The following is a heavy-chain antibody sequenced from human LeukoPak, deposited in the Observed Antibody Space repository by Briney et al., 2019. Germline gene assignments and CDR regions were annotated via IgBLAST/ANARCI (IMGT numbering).Heavy chain of an antibody. Sequence: SETLSLTCTVSGGSISSYYWSWIGQPPGKGLEWIGYIYYSGSTNYNPSLKSRVTISVDTSKNQFSLELSSVTAADTAVYYCARVGFRNWVDPWGQGTLVTVSS. CDR3: ARVGFRNWVDP. CDR1: GGSISSYY. CDR2: IYYSGST. D-gene: IGHD3-10*01. J-gene: IGHJ5*02. V-gene: IGHV4-59*12.